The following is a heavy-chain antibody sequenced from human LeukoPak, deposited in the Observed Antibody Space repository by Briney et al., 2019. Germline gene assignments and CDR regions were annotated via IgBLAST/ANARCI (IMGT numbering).Heavy chain of an antibody. Sequence: PGGSLRLSCAASGFTFSSYGMHWVRQAPGKGLEWVAVISYDGSNKYYADSVKGRFTISRDNSKNTLYLQMNSLRAEDTAVYYCAKGGYLAWGQGTLVTVSS. CDR2: ISYDGSNK. J-gene: IGHJ5*02. D-gene: IGHD1-1*01. V-gene: IGHV3-30*18. CDR3: AKGGYLA. CDR1: GFTFSSYG.